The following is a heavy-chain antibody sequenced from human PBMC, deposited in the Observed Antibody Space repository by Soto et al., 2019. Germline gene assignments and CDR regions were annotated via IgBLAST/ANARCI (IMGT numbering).Heavy chain of an antibody. D-gene: IGHD3-16*01. V-gene: IGHV1-2*02. Sequence: ASVKVSCKASGYTFTGYYLHWLRQAPGQGLEWMGWINPNSGGTNYAQKFQGRVTMTRDTSISTAYMDLSRLRYDDTAVYYCAGGGNFGLSDFDDWGQGTLVTVSS. J-gene: IGHJ4*02. CDR1: GYTFTGYY. CDR3: AGGGNFGLSDFDD. CDR2: INPNSGGT.